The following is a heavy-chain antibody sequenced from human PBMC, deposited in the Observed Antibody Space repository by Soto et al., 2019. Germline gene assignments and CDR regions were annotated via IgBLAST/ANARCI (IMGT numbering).Heavy chain of an antibody. V-gene: IGHV3-33*01. CDR2: IWYDGNNK. D-gene: IGHD2-21*01. J-gene: IGHJ4*02. Sequence: QVQLVESGGGVVQPGGSLRLSCAASGFTFSNYGMHWVRQAPGTGLEWVAVIWYDGNNKYYADSVKGRFTISRDNSNNTLYVQMTSLRAEDTAVYYCAIVLHSLFDYWGQGTLVTVSS. CDR1: GFTFSNYG. CDR3: AIVLHSLFDY.